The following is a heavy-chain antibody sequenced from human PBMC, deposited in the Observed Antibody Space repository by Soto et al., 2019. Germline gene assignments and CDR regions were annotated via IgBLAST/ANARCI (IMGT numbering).Heavy chain of an antibody. CDR3: ARDYRYGFDY. CDR1: GATLTSSA. CDR2: ISAYNGNT. V-gene: IGHV1-18*01. D-gene: IGHD4-17*01. Sequence: ASVKVSCKASGATLTSSAISWVRQAPGQGLEWMGWISAYNGNTNYAQKLQGRVTMTTDTSTSTAYMELRSLRSDDTAVYYCARDYRYGFDYWGQGTLVTVSS. J-gene: IGHJ4*02.